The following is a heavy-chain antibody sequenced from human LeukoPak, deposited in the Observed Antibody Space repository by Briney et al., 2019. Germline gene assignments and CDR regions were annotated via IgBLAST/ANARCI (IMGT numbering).Heavy chain of an antibody. V-gene: IGHV1-8*01. CDR3: ARGRKYYYARAFDI. D-gene: IGHD3-22*01. J-gene: IGHJ3*02. CDR2: MNPNSGNT. Sequence: GASVKASCKASGYTFTSYDINWVRQATGQGLEWMGWMNPNSGNTGYAQKFQGRVTMTRNTSISTAYMELSSLRSEDTAVYYCARGRKYYYARAFDIWGQGTMVTVSS. CDR1: GYTFTSYD.